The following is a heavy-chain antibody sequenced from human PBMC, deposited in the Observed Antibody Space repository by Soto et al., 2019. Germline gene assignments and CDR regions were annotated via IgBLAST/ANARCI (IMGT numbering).Heavy chain of an antibody. Sequence: PGEALKISGNGSGYSFTSYWIGWGRQMPGKGLEWVGIIYPCDSDTRYSLSFQGQVTISADKSISTAYLQWSSMKASDNAMYYCARPVRELRNAFDIWGQGTMVTVSS. CDR3: ARPVRELRNAFDI. J-gene: IGHJ3*02. V-gene: IGHV5-51*01. CDR2: IYPCDSDT. D-gene: IGHD1-26*01. CDR1: GYSFTSYW.